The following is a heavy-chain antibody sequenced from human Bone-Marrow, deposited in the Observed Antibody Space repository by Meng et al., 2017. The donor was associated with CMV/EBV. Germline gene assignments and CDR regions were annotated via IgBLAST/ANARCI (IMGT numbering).Heavy chain of an antibody. Sequence: ASVKVSCKTSEYTFTANYMYWVRQAPGQGLEWMGWINPYDGGTKYTQKFQGRVTMTRDRSTSTVYMELSRLRSDDTAVFYCARVDGGWGQGTLVTVSS. CDR2: INPYDGGT. CDR1: EYTFTANY. J-gene: IGHJ4*02. V-gene: IGHV1-2*02. D-gene: IGHD5-24*01. CDR3: ARVDGG.